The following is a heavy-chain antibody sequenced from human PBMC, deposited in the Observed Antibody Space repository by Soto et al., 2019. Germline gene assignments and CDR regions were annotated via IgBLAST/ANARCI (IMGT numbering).Heavy chain of an antibody. V-gene: IGHV4-39*01. D-gene: IGHD3-16*01. CDR3: ARQTDDSYTFKAFDI. J-gene: IGHJ3*02. CDR1: GGSISSNFYY. CDR2: IYYRGST. Sequence: SETLSHTCTVSGGSISSNFYYWGWISQPPGKGLQWIGNIYYRGSTNYNPSLKSPVTISVDTSKNQFSLKLSSVTAADTAVYYCARQTDDSYTFKAFDIWGQGTMVT.